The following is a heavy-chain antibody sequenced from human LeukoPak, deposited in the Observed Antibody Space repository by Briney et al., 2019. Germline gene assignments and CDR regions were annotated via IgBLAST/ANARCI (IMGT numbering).Heavy chain of an antibody. V-gene: IGHV4-4*07. D-gene: IGHD6-13*01. J-gene: IGHJ4*02. CDR1: GGSINFYY. Sequence: SETLSLTCTVSGGSINFYYWSWIRQPAGKGLEWIGRIYSTGSTNYSPSLKSRVTMSVDKSKNQFSLNLSSVTAADTAVYYCARGIADPYSFDSWGQGTLVTVSA. CDR2: IYSTGST. CDR3: ARGIADPYSFDS.